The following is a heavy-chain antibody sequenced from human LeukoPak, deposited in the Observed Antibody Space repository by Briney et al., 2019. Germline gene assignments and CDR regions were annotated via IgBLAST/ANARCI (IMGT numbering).Heavy chain of an antibody. CDR3: ASLAAAATSISFDY. V-gene: IGHV3-30*04. Sequence: GRSLRLSCAASGFTFSSYAMHWVRQAPGKGLEWVAVISYDGSNKYYADSVKGRFTISRDNAKNSLYLQMNSLRAEDTAVYYCASLAAAATSISFDYWGQGTLVTVSS. D-gene: IGHD6-13*01. J-gene: IGHJ4*02. CDR1: GFTFSSYA. CDR2: ISYDGSNK.